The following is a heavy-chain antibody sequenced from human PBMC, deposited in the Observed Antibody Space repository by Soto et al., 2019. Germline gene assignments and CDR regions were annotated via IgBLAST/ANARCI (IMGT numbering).Heavy chain of an antibody. CDR2: INAGNGNT. CDR1: GYTFTSYA. D-gene: IGHD1-26*01. CDR3: ARTLVGATPADY. V-gene: IGHV1-3*01. Sequence: ASVKVSCKASGYTFTSYAIHWVRQAPGQRLEWMGWINAGNGNTKYSQKFQGRVTITRDTSASTAYMELGSLRSEDTAVYYCARTLVGATPADYWGQGTLVTVSS. J-gene: IGHJ4*02.